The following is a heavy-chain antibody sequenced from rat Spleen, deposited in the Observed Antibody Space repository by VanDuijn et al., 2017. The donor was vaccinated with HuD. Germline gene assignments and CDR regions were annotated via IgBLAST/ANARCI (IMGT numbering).Heavy chain of an antibody. J-gene: IGHJ2*01. CDR2: ISSGGAYT. D-gene: IGHD1-1*01. Sequence: EVQLVESGGGVVQPGRSLKLSCAASGFTFSDYVMAWVRQDPTMGLEWVASISSGGAYTYYRDSVKGRFTISRDDAENTLYLQMDSLRSEDTATYYCARDPSTTVALDYWGQGVMVTVSS. CDR1: GFTFSDYV. CDR3: ARDPSTTVALDY. V-gene: IGHV5S13*01.